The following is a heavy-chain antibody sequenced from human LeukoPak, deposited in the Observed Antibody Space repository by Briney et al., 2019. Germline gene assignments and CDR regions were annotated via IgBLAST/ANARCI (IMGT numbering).Heavy chain of an antibody. CDR1: GFTFSSYG. D-gene: IGHD6-19*01. V-gene: IGHV3-30*18. CDR2: ISYDGSNK. Sequence: GGSLRLSCAASGFTFSSYGMHWVRQAPGKGLEWAALISYDGSNKYYADSVKGRFTISRDNSKNALYLQMNSLRAEDTAVYYCAKDRRAGDDAFDIWGQGTMVTVSS. CDR3: AKDRRAGDDAFDI. J-gene: IGHJ3*02.